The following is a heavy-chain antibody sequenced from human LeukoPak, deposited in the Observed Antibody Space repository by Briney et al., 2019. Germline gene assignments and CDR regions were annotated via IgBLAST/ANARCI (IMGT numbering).Heavy chain of an antibody. V-gene: IGHV4-59*01. CDR1: GGSISYYY. Sequence: PSETLSLTCSVSGGSISYYYWSWLRQFPGKGLEWIGYISDGESPDYNPSLQSRVTIYVDSSKNQFFLNLTSVTAADTAVYYCARAPAKWYTPLEYYFDYWGQGTLVTVSS. D-gene: IGHD3-3*01. CDR3: ARAPAKWYTPLEYYFDY. J-gene: IGHJ4*02. CDR2: ISDGESP.